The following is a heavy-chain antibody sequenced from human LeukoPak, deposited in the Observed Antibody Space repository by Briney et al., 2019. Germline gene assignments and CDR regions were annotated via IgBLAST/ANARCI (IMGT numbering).Heavy chain of an antibody. Sequence: GGSLRLSCAASGFTFSSYGMHWVRQAPGKGLEWVAVIWYDGSNKYYADSVKGRFTISRDNSKNTLYLQMNSLRAEDTAVYYCARVIQLWSQYYFDYWGQGTLVTVSS. D-gene: IGHD5-18*01. CDR2: IWYDGSNK. J-gene: IGHJ4*02. V-gene: IGHV3-33*01. CDR1: GFTFSSYG. CDR3: ARVIQLWSQYYFDY.